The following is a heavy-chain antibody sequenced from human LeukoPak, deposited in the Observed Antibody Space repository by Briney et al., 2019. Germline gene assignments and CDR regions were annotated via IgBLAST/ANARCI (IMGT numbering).Heavy chain of an antibody. V-gene: IGHV4-59*12. CDR3: VRGRYSSGWFKDKNWFDP. D-gene: IGHD6-19*01. J-gene: IGHJ5*02. CDR1: GGSISSYY. Sequence: KTSETLSFTCTVSGGSISSYYWSWIRQPPGKGLEWIGYIYYSGSTNYNPSLKSRVTISVDTSKNQFSLKLSSVTAADTAVYYCVRGRYSSGWFKDKNWFDPWGQGIPVTVSS. CDR2: IYYSGST.